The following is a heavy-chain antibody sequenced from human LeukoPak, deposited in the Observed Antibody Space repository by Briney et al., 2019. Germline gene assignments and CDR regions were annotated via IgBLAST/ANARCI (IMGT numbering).Heavy chain of an antibody. J-gene: IGHJ6*02. CDR1: GYTFTGYY. Sequence: ASVKVSCKASGYTFTGYYIHWVRQAPGQGLAWMGWINPNSGGTNYAQKFQGRVTMTRDTSISTAYMELSGLRSDDTAVYYCAREDRDDYYYYYGMDVWGQGTTVTVSS. V-gene: IGHV1-2*02. CDR3: AREDRDDYYYYYGMDV. CDR2: INPNSGGT.